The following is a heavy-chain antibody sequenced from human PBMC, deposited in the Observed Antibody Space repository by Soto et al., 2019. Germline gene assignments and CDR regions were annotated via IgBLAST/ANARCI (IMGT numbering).Heavy chain of an antibody. V-gene: IGHV1-18*01. CDR2: ISAYNGNT. J-gene: IGHJ6*02. CDR3: ARVKYSPPYYYDYGMDV. Sequence: QVQLVQSGAEVKKPGASVKVSCKASGYTLTSYGISWVRQAPGQGLEWMGWISAYNGNTNYAQKLQGRVTITTDTSTSRAYMELRSLRSDDTAVYYCARVKYSPPYYYDYGMDVWGQGTRVTVSS. D-gene: IGHD5-18*01. CDR1: GYTLTSYG.